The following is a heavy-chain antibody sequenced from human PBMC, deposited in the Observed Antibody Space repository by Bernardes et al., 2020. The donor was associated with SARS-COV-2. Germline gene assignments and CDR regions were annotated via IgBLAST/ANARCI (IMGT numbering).Heavy chain of an antibody. Sequence: GGSLRLSCAASGFTFSSYWMSWVRQAPGKGLEWVANIKEDGSEKYYVDSMKGRFTISRDNAKNSLYLQMNSLRAEETAVYHCARGGRSPNYWGQGTLVTVSS. CDR1: GFTFSSYW. J-gene: IGHJ4*02. D-gene: IGHD1-26*01. CDR2: IKEDGSEK. V-gene: IGHV3-7*01. CDR3: ARGGRSPNY.